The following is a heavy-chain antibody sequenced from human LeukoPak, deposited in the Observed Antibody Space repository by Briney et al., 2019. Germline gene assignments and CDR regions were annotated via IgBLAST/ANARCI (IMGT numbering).Heavy chain of an antibody. CDR3: ASHVLLWFGEPEGAFDI. Sequence: PSETLSLTCAVSGYSISSGYYWGWIRQPPGKGLEWIGSIYHSGSTYYNPSLKSRVTISVGTSKNQFSLKLSSVTAADTAVYYCASHVLLWFGEPEGAFDIWGQGTMVTVSS. V-gene: IGHV4-38-2*01. CDR2: IYHSGST. CDR1: GYSISSGYY. D-gene: IGHD3-10*01. J-gene: IGHJ3*02.